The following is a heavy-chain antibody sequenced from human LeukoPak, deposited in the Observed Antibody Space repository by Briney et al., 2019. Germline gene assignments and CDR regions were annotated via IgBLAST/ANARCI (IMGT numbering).Heavy chain of an antibody. V-gene: IGHV1-2*06. D-gene: IGHD2-15*01. CDR2: INPNSGGT. CDR3: SEDSEDIVVVVAAM. J-gene: IGHJ4*02. Sequence: ASVKVSCKASGYTFTGYYMHWVRQAPGQGLEWMGRINPNSGGTNYAQKFQGRVTMTRDTSISTAYLELGRLSSDDPAVYYLSEDSEDIVVVVAAMWRQGTLVSVSS. CDR1: GYTFTGYY.